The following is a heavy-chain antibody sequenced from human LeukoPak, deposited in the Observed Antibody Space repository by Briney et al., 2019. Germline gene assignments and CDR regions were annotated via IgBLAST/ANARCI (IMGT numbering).Heavy chain of an antibody. V-gene: IGHV4-4*07. J-gene: IGHJ4*02. D-gene: IGHD3-9*01. CDR3: ARGQDYDILTGLEL. Sequence: PSETLSLTCTVSGGSISSYYWSWILQPAGKGLEWIGRIYTSGSTNYNPSLKSRVTMSVDTSKNQFSLKLSSVTAADTAVYYCARGQDYDILTGLELWGQGTLVTVSS. CDR1: GGSISSYY. CDR2: IYTSGST.